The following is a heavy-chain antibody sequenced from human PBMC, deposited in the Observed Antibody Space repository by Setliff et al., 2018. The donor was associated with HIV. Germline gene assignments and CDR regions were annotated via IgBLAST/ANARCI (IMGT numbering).Heavy chain of an antibody. CDR2: LIPVLGEP. CDR1: GHTPRHYG. Sequence: ASVKVSCKASGHTPRHYGINWIRQAPGQGLEWVGSLIPVLGEPHYAQKFLGRVTMTQDTSFTTAYLELSRLGSDDTAVYYCAADNYNCNSFDSWGQGSLVTVSS. V-gene: IGHV1-2*02. CDR3: AADNYNCNSFDS. J-gene: IGHJ4*02. D-gene: IGHD3-3*01.